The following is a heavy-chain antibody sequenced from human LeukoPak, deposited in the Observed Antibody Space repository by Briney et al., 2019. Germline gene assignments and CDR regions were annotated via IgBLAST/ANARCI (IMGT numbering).Heavy chain of an antibody. CDR3: ATQMSSGWYYFDY. CDR2: ISSSSSYI. CDR1: GFTFSSYS. V-gene: IGHV3-21*04. D-gene: IGHD6-19*01. J-gene: IGHJ4*02. Sequence: GGSLRLSCAASGFTFSSYSMNWVRQAPGKGLEWVSSISSSSSYIYYADSVKGRFTISRDNAKNSLYLQMNSLRAEDTAVYYCATQMSSGWYYFDYWGQGTLVTVSS.